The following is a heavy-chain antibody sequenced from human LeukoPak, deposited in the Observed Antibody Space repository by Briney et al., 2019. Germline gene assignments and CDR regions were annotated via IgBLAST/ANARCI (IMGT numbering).Heavy chain of an antibody. CDR3: ARAASGYDYEDY. Sequence: ASVKVSCKASGYTFTGYYMHWVRQAPGQGLEWMGRINPIHGDTNYAQRFQGRVTMTRDTSISTAYMELSRLTSDDTAVYYCARAASGYDYEDYWGQGTLVTVSS. CDR2: INPIHGDT. V-gene: IGHV1-2*06. CDR1: GYTFTGYY. D-gene: IGHD5-12*01. J-gene: IGHJ4*02.